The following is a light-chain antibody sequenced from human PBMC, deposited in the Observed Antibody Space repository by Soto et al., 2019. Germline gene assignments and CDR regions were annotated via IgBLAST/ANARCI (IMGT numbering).Light chain of an antibody. CDR3: QKYNSAPPLT. CDR2: AAS. CDR1: QGISNC. V-gene: IGKV1-27*01. J-gene: IGKJ4*01. Sequence: DIQMTQSPSSLSASVGDRVTITCRASQGISNCLAWYQQKPGKVPKLLIYAASTLQSGVPSRFSGSGSGTDFTLTISSLQPEDVATHYCQKYNSAPPLTFGGGTKVEIK.